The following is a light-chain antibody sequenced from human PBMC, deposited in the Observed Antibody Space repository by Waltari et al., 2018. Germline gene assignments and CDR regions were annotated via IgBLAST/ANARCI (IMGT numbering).Light chain of an antibody. J-gene: IGLJ3*02. CDR2: VNSDGSH. CDR1: SGHSSNV. CDR3: QTGGHGTWV. V-gene: IGLV4-69*01. Sequence: QLVLTQSPSASASLGASVKLPCTLSSGHSSNVIASLQQQPEKGPRYLMKVNSDGSHSKGDKIPDRFSGSSSGTEHYLTISSLQSEDEADYYCQTGGHGTWVFGGGTKLTVL.